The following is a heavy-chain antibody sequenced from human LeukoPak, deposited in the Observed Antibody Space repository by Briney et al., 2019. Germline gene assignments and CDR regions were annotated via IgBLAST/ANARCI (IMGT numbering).Heavy chain of an antibody. Sequence: ESGPTLVNPTQTLTLTCTFSGFSLSTSGMCVSWIRQPPGKALEWLALIDWDDDKYYSTSLKTRLTISKDTSKNQVVLTMTNMDPVDTATYYCARTSRYCSSTSCYSEPDYWGQGTLVTVSS. CDR3: ARTSRYCSSTSCYSEPDY. J-gene: IGHJ4*02. CDR2: IDWDDDK. CDR1: GFSLSTSGMC. V-gene: IGHV2-70*01. D-gene: IGHD2-2*01.